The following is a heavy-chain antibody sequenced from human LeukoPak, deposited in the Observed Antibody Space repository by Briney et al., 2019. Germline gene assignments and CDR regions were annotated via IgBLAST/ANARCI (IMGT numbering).Heavy chain of an antibody. J-gene: IGHJ4*02. CDR2: IYYSGST. Sequence: PSETLSLTCTVSGGSISSYYWSWIRQSPGKGLEWIGYIYYSGSTNYNPSLKSRVSISIDTSKKQFSLKLSSVTAADTAVYYCARHRGGYSGYEPIFDYWGQGTLVTVSS. CDR3: ARHRGGYSGYEPIFDY. V-gene: IGHV4-59*01. D-gene: IGHD5-12*01. CDR1: GGSISSYY.